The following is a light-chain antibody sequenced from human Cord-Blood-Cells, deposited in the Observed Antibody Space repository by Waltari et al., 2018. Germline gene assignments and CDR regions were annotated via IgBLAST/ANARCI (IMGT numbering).Light chain of an antibody. CDR3: QQYNSYST. Sequence: DIQMTQSPSTLSASVGDRVTITFRASHSISSRLAWYQQKPGKAPKLLIYKASSLESGVPSRFSGSGSGTEFTLTISSLQPDDFATYYCQQYNSYSTFGQGTKLEIK. J-gene: IGKJ2*01. CDR2: KAS. V-gene: IGKV1-5*03. CDR1: HSISSR.